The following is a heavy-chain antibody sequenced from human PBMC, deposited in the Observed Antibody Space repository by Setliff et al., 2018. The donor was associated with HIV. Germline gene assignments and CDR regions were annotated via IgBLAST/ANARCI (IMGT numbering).Heavy chain of an antibody. Sequence: SETLSLTCVVSGDSIRNGGYSWTWIRQPPGKGLEWIGFISQSGSTYYNPSLKSRVTISVDRSKNQFSLKLSSVTAADTAVYYCARGPYYYNSSGQISAEYFQHWGQGTLVTVSS. D-gene: IGHD3-22*01. V-gene: IGHV4-30-2*01. CDR1: GDSIRNGGYS. CDR3: ARGPYYYNSSGQISAEYFQH. CDR2: ISQSGST. J-gene: IGHJ1*01.